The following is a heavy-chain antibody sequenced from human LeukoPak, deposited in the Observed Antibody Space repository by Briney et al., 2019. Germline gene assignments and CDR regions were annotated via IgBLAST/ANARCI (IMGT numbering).Heavy chain of an antibody. CDR3: ATYSSNDYYFDY. D-gene: IGHD2-21*01. V-gene: IGHV1-24*01. CDR1: GYTLTELS. CDR2: FDPEDGET. Sequence: ASVKVSCKVSGYTLTELSMHWVRQAPGKGLEWMGGFDPEDGETIYAQKFQGRVTMTEDTSTDTANMELSSLRSEDTAVYYCATYSSNDYYFDYWGQGTLVTVSS. J-gene: IGHJ4*02.